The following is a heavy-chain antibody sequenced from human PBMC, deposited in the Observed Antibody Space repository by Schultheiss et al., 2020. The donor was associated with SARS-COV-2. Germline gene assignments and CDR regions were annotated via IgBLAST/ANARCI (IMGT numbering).Heavy chain of an antibody. D-gene: IGHD5/OR15-5a*01. CDR1: GGSISSYY. J-gene: IGHJ5*02. V-gene: IGHV4-59*01. CDR3: ARGSTMGTP. Sequence: SETLSLTCTVSGGSISSYYWSWIRQSPQKGLEWIGYIYYSGTTNYKPSLKSRVTISIDTSKNQFSLKLTSVTPADTAVYYCARGSTMGTPWGHGTLVTVSS. CDR2: IYYSGTT.